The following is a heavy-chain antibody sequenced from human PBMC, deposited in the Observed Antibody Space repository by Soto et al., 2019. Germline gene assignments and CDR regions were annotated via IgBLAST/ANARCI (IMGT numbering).Heavy chain of an antibody. CDR2: INPSGGST. CDR3: ARGGYYDSSGYPHFCDY. CDR1: GYTFTSYY. V-gene: IGHV1-46*01. J-gene: IGHJ4*02. D-gene: IGHD3-22*01. Sequence: QVQLVQSGAEVKKPGASVKVSCKASGYTFTSYYMHWVRQAPGQGLEWMGIINPSGGSTSYAQKFQGRVTMTSDTSTSTVYMELSSLRSEYTAVDYCARGGYYDSSGYPHFCDYWGQGTLVTVSS.